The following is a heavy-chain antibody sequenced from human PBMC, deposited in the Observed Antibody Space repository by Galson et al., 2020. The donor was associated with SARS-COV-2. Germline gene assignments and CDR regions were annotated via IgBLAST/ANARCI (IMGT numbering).Heavy chain of an antibody. V-gene: IGHV1-46*01. J-gene: IGHJ6*02. CDR3: ARDRGLEGITIFGVVVYYYGMDV. CDR2: INPSGGST. Sequence: ASVTVSCKASRYTITSYQMHWVRQAPAQGLEWMGIINPSGGSTSYAQKFQGRVTMTTDTPTSTVYMELSSLRSEDTAVYYCARDRGLEGITIFGVVVYYYGMDVWGQGTTVTVSS. CDR1: RYTITSYQ. D-gene: IGHD3-3*01.